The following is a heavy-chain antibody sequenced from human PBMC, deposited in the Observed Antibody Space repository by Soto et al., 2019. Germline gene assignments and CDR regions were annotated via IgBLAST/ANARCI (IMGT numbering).Heavy chain of an antibody. D-gene: IGHD5-18*01. CDR3: ARALNRVVGYSYGHGDY. Sequence: QVQLVQSGAEVKKPGASVKVSCKASGYTFTSYGISWVRQAPGQGLEWMGWISAYNGNTNYAQKLQGRVTMTTDTSTSTAYRELMSLRSDDTAVYYCARALNRVVGYSYGHGDYWGQGTLVTVSS. V-gene: IGHV1-18*04. CDR2: ISAYNGNT. CDR1: GYTFTSYG. J-gene: IGHJ4*02.